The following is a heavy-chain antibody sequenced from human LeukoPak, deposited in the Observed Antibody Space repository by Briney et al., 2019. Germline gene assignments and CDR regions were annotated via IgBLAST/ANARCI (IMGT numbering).Heavy chain of an antibody. D-gene: IGHD6-19*01. V-gene: IGHV3-30*02. CDR3: AKDLRVVLIAVAGIDY. Sequence: GGSLRLSCAASGFTFSSYGMHWVRQAPGKGLEWVAFIRYDGSNKYYADSVKGRFTISRDNSKNTLYLQMNSLRAEDTAVYYCAKDLRVVLIAVAGIDYWGQGTLVTVSS. CDR1: GFTFSSYG. J-gene: IGHJ4*02. CDR2: IRYDGSNK.